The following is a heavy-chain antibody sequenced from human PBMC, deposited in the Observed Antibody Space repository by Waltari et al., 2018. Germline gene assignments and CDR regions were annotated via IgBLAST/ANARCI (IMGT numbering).Heavy chain of an antibody. J-gene: IGHJ5*02. Sequence: QVQLVQSGAEVKKPGSSVKVSCKASGGTFSSYTISWVRQAPGQGLEWMGRIIPILGIANYAQKVQGRFTITAYKSTSTAYMELSSLRSEDTAVYYCARDLLGSSSTIWFDPWGQGTLVTVSS. CDR2: IIPILGIA. CDR1: GGTFSSYT. CDR3: ARDLLGSSSTIWFDP. V-gene: IGHV1-69*08. D-gene: IGHD6-13*01.